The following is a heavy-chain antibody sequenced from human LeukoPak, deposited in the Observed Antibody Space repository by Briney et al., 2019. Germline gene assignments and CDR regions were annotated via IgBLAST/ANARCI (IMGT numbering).Heavy chain of an antibody. CDR1: GGSISSSSYY. Sequence: SETLSLTCTVSGGSISSSSYYWGWIRQPPGKGLEWIGSIYYSGSTYYNPSLKSRVTISVDTSKNQFSLKLSSVTAADTAVYYCATTVYSSGYPYFDYWGQGTLVTVSS. CDR3: ATTVYSSGYPYFDY. CDR2: IYYSGST. D-gene: IGHD3-22*01. J-gene: IGHJ4*02. V-gene: IGHV4-39*01.